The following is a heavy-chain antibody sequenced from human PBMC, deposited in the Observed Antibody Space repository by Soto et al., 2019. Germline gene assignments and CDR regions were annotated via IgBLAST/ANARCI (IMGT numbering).Heavy chain of an antibody. J-gene: IGHJ6*02. V-gene: IGHV3-23*01. CDR2: ISGSGGST. D-gene: IGHD2-2*02. CDR1: GFTFSSYA. Sequence: GGSLRLSCAASGFTFSSYAMSWVRQAPGKGLEWVSAISGSGGSTYYADSVKGRFTISRDNSKNTLYLQMNSLRAEDTAVYYCAKASEYCSSTSCYTDYYYYGMDVWGQGTTVTVS. CDR3: AKASEYCSSTSCYTDYYYYGMDV.